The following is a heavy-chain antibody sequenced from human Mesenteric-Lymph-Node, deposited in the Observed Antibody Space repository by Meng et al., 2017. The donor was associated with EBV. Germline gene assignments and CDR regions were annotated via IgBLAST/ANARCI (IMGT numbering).Heavy chain of an antibody. CDR3: ASGGCGGDCLI. J-gene: IGHJ4*02. V-gene: IGHV3-73*02. CDR1: GFTFSGSA. CDR2: IRSKANSYAT. D-gene: IGHD2-21*01. Sequence: EVQLVVSXXGWVQXGGSLKLSCAASGFTFSGSAMYWVRQASGKGLEWVGRIRSKANSYATVYAESAKGRFTISRDDSKNTAYLQMNSLKSEDTAVYYCASGGCGGDCLIWGQGTLVTVSS.